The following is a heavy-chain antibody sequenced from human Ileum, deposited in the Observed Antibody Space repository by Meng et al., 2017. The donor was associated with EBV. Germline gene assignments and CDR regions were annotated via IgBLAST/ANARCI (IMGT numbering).Heavy chain of an antibody. CDR3: IRDFREADY. Sequence: GRLVESGGGLVQPGGSLRLSCAASGFTFSSYCMHWVRQAPGKGPVWVSRICHDESTMNYADSVKGRFTISRDNAKNTVYLQMNSLRPEDTAVYYCIRDFREADYWGQGTLVTVSS. V-gene: IGHV3-74*01. CDR1: GFTFSSYC. J-gene: IGHJ4*02. D-gene: IGHD3-10*01. CDR2: ICHDESTM.